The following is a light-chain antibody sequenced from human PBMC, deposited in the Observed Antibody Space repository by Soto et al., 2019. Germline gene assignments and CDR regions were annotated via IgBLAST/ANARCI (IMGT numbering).Light chain of an antibody. V-gene: IGLV2-14*03. CDR3: SSFTSKSTLI. J-gene: IGLJ2*01. CDR2: EVR. CDR1: MRDIGAYNL. Sequence: QSALTQPASVSGSPGQSIPISCAGTMRDIGAYNLVSWYQQHPGKAPQLIIYEVRNRPSGISFRFSGSKSGNTASLTISGLQAEDEADYYCSSFTSKSTLIFGVGTKLTFL.